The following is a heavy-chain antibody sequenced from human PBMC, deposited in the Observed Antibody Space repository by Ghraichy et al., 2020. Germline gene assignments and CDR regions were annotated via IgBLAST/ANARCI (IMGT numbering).Heavy chain of an antibody. D-gene: IGHD3-3*01. CDR3: ASPLYQLLTIFGSPGAFDI. Sequence: GESLNISCAASGFTFSDYYMSWIRQAPGKGLEWVSYISSSGSTIYYADSVKGRFTISRDNAKNSLYLQMNSLRAEDTAVYYCASPLYQLLTIFGSPGAFDIWGQGTMVTVSS. V-gene: IGHV3-11*01. J-gene: IGHJ3*02. CDR2: ISSSGSTI. CDR1: GFTFSDYY.